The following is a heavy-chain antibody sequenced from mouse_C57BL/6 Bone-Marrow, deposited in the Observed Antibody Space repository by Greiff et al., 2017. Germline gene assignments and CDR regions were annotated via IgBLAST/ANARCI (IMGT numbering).Heavy chain of an antibody. V-gene: IGHV1-62-2*01. J-gene: IGHJ4*01. Sequence: VQLKESGAELVKPGASVKLFCKASGYTFPEYTIHWVKQRSGQGREGIGWFYPGSGSIKYNEKFKDKATLTADKSFSTVYIELSRLTSEDSAVYVCERHGYDYVYAMDYWGQGTSVTVSS. CDR1: GYTFPEYT. D-gene: IGHD2-4*01. CDR3: ERHGYDYVYAMDY. CDR2: FYPGSGSI.